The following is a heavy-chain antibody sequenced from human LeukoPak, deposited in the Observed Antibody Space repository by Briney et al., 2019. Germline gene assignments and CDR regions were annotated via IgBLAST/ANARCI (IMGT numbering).Heavy chain of an antibody. CDR1: GFTFSSYA. CDR3: AKDCDSSGYSDAFGI. Sequence: GGSLRLSCAASGFTFSSYAMHWVRQAPGKGLEWVAVISYDGSNKYYADSVKGRFTISRDNSKNTLYLQMNSLRAEDTAVYYCAKDCDSSGYSDAFGIWGQGTMVTVSS. J-gene: IGHJ3*02. V-gene: IGHV3-30-3*01. CDR2: ISYDGSNK. D-gene: IGHD3-22*01.